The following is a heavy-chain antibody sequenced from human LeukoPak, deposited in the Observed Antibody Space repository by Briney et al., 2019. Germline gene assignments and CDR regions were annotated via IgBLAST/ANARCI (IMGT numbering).Heavy chain of an antibody. V-gene: IGHV3-48*03. CDR1: GFTFSSYE. J-gene: IGHJ4*02. D-gene: IGHD2-15*01. CDR3: ARLFCSGGRRSSSFHF. Sequence: GGSLRLSCAASGFTFSSYEMNWVRQAPGKGLEWVSYISSSGSTIYYADSVKGRFTISRDNAKNSLYLQMNSLRAEDTAVYYCARLFCSGGRRSSSFHFWGQGTLVTVSS. CDR2: ISSSGSTI.